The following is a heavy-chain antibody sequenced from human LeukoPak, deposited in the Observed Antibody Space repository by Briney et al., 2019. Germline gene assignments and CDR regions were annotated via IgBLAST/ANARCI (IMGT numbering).Heavy chain of an antibody. V-gene: IGHV4-30-2*01. CDR1: GGSISSGGYY. CDR2: IYHSGST. J-gene: IGHJ4*02. Sequence: KSSQTLSLTCTVSGGSISSGGYYWSWIRQPPGKGLERIGYIYHSGSTYYNPSLKSRVTISVDRSKNQFSLKLSSVTAADTAVYYCARLPRASGSYYDRPDYWGQGTLVTVSS. CDR3: ARLPRASGSYYDRPDY. D-gene: IGHD1-26*01.